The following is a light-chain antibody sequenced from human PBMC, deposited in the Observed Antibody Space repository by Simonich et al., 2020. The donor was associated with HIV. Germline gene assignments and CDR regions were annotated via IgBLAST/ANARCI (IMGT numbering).Light chain of an antibody. V-gene: IGKV4-1*01. J-gene: IGKJ1*01. Sequence: DIVMTQSPDSLAVSLGERATISCKSSQSVLYNSKNRNYLAWYQQKPGQPPKLLIYWASIRESGVPDRFSGSGSGTDFTLTISSLQAEDVAVYYCQQYYSTPTWTFGQGTKVEIK. CDR3: QQYYSTPTWT. CDR1: QSVLYNSKNRNY. CDR2: WAS.